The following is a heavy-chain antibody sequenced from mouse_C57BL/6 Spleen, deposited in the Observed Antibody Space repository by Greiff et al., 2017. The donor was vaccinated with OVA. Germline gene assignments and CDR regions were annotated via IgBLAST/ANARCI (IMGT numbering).Heavy chain of an antibody. CDR3: ARRQLRMLFDY. J-gene: IGHJ2*01. D-gene: IGHD3-2*02. CDR2: IYPGSGST. V-gene: IGHV1-55*01. Sequence: VQLQESGAELVKPGASVKMSCKASGYTFTSYWITWVKQRPGQGLEWIGDIYPGSGSTNYNEKFKSKATLTVDTSSSTAYMQLSSLTSEDSAVYYCARRQLRMLFDYWGQGTTLTVSS. CDR1: GYTFTSYW.